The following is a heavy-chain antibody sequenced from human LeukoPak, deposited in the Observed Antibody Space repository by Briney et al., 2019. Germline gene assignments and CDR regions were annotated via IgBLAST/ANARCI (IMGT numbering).Heavy chain of an antibody. J-gene: IGHJ1*01. V-gene: IGHV3-21*01. Sequence: PGGSLRLSCAASGFTFSSYAMSWVRQAPGKGLEWVSSISSSSSYIYYADSMKGRFTISRDNAKNSLYLQMNSLRAEDTAVYYCATYSSLNRREFQYWGQGTLLTVSS. CDR2: ISSSSSYI. CDR3: ATYSSLNRREFQY. D-gene: IGHD3-22*01. CDR1: GFTFSSYA.